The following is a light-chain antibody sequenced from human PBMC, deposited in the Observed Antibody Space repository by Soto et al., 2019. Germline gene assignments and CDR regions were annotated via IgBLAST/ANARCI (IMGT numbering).Light chain of an antibody. J-gene: IGLJ2*01. CDR2: EVT. CDR1: SSDVGGYNY. CDR3: SSYAGSNNPVI. V-gene: IGLV2-8*01. Sequence: QSVLTQPTSASGSPGQSVTISCTGTSSDVGGYNYVSWYQHHPGKAPKLMIYEVTKRPSGVPDRFSGSKSGNTASLTVSGLQAEDEAAYYCSSYAGSNNPVIFGGGTKVTVL.